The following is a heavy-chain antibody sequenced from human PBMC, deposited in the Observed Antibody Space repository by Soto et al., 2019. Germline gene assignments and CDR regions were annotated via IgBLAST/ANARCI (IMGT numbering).Heavy chain of an antibody. D-gene: IGHD1-1*01. CDR2: VHHSGTT. CDR1: GHSIGSNTW. J-gene: IGHJ6*02. V-gene: IGHV4-28*01. CDR3: ARSGVNDVYYYMDV. Sequence: PSETLSLTCAVSGHSIGSNTWWGWIRQPPGKGLEWIGYVHHSGTTFYNASLQNRITMSVDMSNNQVSLNLRSVTAADTAVYFCARSGVNDVYYYMDVWGQGTTVTVSS.